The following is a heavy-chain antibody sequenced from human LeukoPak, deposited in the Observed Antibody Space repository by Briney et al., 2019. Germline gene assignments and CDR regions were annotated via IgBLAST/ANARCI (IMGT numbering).Heavy chain of an antibody. CDR2: ISGSGGST. D-gene: IGHD6-19*01. V-gene: IGHV3-23*01. J-gene: IGHJ4*02. CDR3: AKAGIGVVGYFDY. CDR1: GFTFSSYA. Sequence: GGSLRLSCAASGFTFSSYAMSWVRRAPGKGLEWVSAISGSGGSTYYADSVKGRFTISRDNSKNTLYLQMNSLRDEDTALYYCAKAGIGVVGYFDYWGQGTLVTVSS.